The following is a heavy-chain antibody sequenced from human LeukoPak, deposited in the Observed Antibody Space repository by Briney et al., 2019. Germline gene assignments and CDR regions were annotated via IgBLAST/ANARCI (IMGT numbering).Heavy chain of an antibody. CDR1: GYTFTGYY. J-gene: IGHJ5*02. V-gene: IGHV1-2*02. CDR3: ARSPIVVVPAAKFDP. Sequence: GASVKVSCKASGYTFTGYYMHWVRQAPGQGLEWMGWINPNSGGTNYTQKFQGRVTMTRDTSISTAYMELSRLRSDDTAVYYCARSPIVVVPAAKFDPWGQGTLVTVSS. CDR2: INPNSGGT. D-gene: IGHD2-2*01.